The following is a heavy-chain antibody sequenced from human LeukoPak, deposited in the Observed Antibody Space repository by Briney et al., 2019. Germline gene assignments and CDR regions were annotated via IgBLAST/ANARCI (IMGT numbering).Heavy chain of an antibody. CDR2: ISGSDNTI. CDR1: GFTFSSYA. J-gene: IGHJ4*02. V-gene: IGHV3-11*01. CDR3: ARDGGPLDY. D-gene: IGHD3-16*01. Sequence: GGSLRLSCAASGFTFSSYAMSWIRQAPGKGLEWVSYISGSDNTIYYADSVKGRFTISRDNAKNSLYLQMNSLRAEDTAVYYCARDGGPLDYWGQGTLVTVS.